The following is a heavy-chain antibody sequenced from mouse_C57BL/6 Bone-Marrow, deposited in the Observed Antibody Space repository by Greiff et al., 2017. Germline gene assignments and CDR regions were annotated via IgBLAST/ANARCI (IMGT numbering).Heavy chain of an antibody. CDR2: IYPRSGNT. D-gene: IGHD1-1*01. V-gene: IGHV1-81*01. CDR1: GYTFTSYG. Sequence: VQLQQSGAELARPGASVKLSCKASGYTFTSYGISWVKQRTGQGLEWIGEIYPRSGNTYYNEKFKGKATLTADKSSSTAYMELRSLTSEDSAVYFCTRYPYYDGGGYYYAMDYWGQGTSVTVSS. CDR3: TRYPYYDGGGYYYAMDY. J-gene: IGHJ4*01.